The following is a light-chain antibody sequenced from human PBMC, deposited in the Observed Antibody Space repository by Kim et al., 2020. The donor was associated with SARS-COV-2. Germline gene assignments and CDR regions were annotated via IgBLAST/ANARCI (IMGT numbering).Light chain of an antibody. CDR1: QAIRND. J-gene: IGKJ1*01. CDR3: LQDYNYPWT. V-gene: IGKV1-6*01. CDR2: AAS. Sequence: ASVVDRVTITCRASQAIRNDLAWYQQKPGKAPKFLIYAASTLESGVPSRFSDSGSGTDFTLTIISLQPEYFATYYCLQDYNYPWTFGQGTKVDIK.